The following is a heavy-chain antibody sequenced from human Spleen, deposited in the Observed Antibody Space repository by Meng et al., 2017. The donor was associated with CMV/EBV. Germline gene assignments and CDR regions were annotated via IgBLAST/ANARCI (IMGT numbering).Heavy chain of an antibody. CDR2: IYNSGST. D-gene: IGHD2-21*01. CDR1: GASISSGDYY. J-gene: IGHJ4*02. V-gene: IGHV4-30-4*01. CDR3: AREGRSHQVGVSVY. Sequence: QAQLQESGQGMGKPSQTLSLTCTVSGASISSGDYYWSWIRQPPGKGLEWIGYIYNSGSTYYNPSLKSRVTISVDTSKNQFSLKLRFVTAADTAVYYCAREGRSHQVGVSVYWGQGNLVTVFS.